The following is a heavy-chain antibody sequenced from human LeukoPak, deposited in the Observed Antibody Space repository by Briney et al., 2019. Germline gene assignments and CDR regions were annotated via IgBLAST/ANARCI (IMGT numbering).Heavy chain of an antibody. D-gene: IGHD2-15*01. CDR2: VIPIFGTA. CDR1: GGTFSSYA. CDR3: ARSKPQVVVGYFDY. J-gene: IGHJ4*02. V-gene: IGHV1-69*13. Sequence: ASVKVSCKASGGTFSSYAINWVRQAPGQGLEWVGGVIPIFGTANYAQKFQGRVTITADEPASTAYMEMSSLRSEDTAVYYCARSKPQVVVGYFDYWGQGTLVTVSS.